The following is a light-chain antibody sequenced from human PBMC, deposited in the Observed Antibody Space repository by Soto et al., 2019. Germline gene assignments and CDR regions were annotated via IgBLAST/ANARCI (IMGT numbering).Light chain of an antibody. CDR1: QNRYRS. J-gene: IGKJ1*01. V-gene: IGKV3-11*01. CDR2: DAS. CDR3: QQYNSFIWT. Sequence: EIVLRQSPATLSLSPGERATLSCRASQNRYRSLAWYQQKPGQAPRLLIYDASIRATDIPSRFSGSASGTEFNLTISSLQPEDFATCYCQQYNSFIWTFGQGTKVDIK.